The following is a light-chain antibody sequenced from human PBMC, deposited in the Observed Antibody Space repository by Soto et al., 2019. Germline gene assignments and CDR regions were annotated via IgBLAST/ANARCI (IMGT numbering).Light chain of an antibody. Sequence: DIQMTQSPSTLSAPVGDRVTITCRASQSIRNLLAWYQQKPGRTPTLLIYKASTLESGVPSRFSGSGYGTDFTLTISSLQPDDLATYYCQQYNDYPLTFGQGTRLEIK. J-gene: IGKJ5*01. CDR1: QSIRNL. CDR2: KAS. V-gene: IGKV1-5*03. CDR3: QQYNDYPLT.